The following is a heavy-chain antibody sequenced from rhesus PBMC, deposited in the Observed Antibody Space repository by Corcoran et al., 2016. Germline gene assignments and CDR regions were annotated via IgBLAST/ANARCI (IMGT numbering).Heavy chain of an antibody. J-gene: IGHJ4*01. V-gene: IGHV2-174*01. Sequence: QVTLKESGPALVKPTQTLTLTCTFSGFSISTSGMGVGWIRQPPGKALEWLALNYWDDDKYDRTSLKSRLTIYKYTSKNQVVLTMTNMDPVDTATYYCARGTGVICGRFDYWGQGVLVTVSS. CDR3: ARGTGVICGRFDY. CDR1: GFSISTSGMG. D-gene: IGHD3-34*01. CDR2: NYWDDDK.